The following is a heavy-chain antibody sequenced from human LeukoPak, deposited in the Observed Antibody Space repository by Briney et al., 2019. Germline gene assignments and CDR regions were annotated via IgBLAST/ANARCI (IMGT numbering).Heavy chain of an antibody. CDR3: AREWDSGPTDY. V-gene: IGHV3-48*04. CDR2: ISSRSSTI. D-gene: IGHD5-12*01. Sequence: GGSLRLSCSASGFTFGSYTMNWVRQAPGKGLEWVSLISSRSSTINYADSVKGRFSIFRDNAKNSLYLQMNSLRAEDTAVYYCAREWDSGPTDYWGQGTLVTVSS. J-gene: IGHJ4*02. CDR1: GFTFGSYT.